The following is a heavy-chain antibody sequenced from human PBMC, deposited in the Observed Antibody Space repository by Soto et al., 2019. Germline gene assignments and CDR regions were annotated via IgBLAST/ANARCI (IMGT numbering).Heavy chain of an antibody. CDR2: ISYDGNNK. D-gene: IGHD4-17*01. CDR3: AKALLLTTITTVGD. CDR1: GFIFSTYG. V-gene: IGHV3-30*18. J-gene: IGHJ4*02. Sequence: QVQLVESGGGVVQPGRSLRLSCAASGFIFSTYGMHWVRQAPGKGLEWLSVISYDGNNKYYADSVKGRFTISRDNSKNTLGLEMDSLRTEDTAVYYCAKALLLTTITTVGDWGQGTLGTVSS.